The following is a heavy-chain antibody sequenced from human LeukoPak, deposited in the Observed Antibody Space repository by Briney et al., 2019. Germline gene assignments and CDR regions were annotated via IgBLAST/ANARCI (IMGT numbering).Heavy chain of an antibody. CDR1: GFPFIEYS. D-gene: IGHD1-1*01. Sequence: GGSLGLSCTASGFPFIEYSMNWVRQAPGKGLEWISYIGIDSGNTKYADSVRGRFTISADKAKNSLYLQMNSLRVEDTAVYYCARDHNYAFDNWGQGTLVSVAS. CDR2: IGIDSGNT. J-gene: IGHJ4*02. CDR3: ARDHNYAFDN. V-gene: IGHV3-48*01.